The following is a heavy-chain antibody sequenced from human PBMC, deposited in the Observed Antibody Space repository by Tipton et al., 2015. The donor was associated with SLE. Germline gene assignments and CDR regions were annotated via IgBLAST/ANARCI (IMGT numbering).Heavy chain of an antibody. D-gene: IGHD1-26*01. J-gene: IGHJ6*02. CDR2: IYTSGST. V-gene: IGHV4-4*09. CDR3: AREGGSPHYGMDV. Sequence: TLSLTCTVSGGSISSHYWSWIRQPPGKGLEWIGYIYTSGSTNYNPSLKSRVTISVDTSKNQFSLKLSSVTAADTAVYYCAREGGSPHYGMDVWGQGTTVTVSS. CDR1: GGSISSHY.